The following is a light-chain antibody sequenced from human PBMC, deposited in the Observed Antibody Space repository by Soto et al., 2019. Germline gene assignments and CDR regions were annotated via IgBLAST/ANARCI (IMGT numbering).Light chain of an antibody. CDR3: SAWDDSRSGYVV. Sequence: QSVLTQPPSASGTPGQRVTISCSGSTSNIGSNYVYWYQQLPGTAPKLLIYRNNQRPSGVPDRFSGSKSGTSVSLAISELRSEDEADYYCSAWDDSRSGYVVFGGGTKLTVL. CDR1: TSNIGSNY. CDR2: RNN. J-gene: IGLJ2*01. V-gene: IGLV1-47*01.